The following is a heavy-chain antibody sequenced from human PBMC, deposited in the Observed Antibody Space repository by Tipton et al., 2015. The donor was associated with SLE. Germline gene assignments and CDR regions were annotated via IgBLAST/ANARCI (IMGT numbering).Heavy chain of an antibody. CDR3: ARAPNWNFWYFDL. D-gene: IGHD1-7*01. CDR2: IYYIGST. J-gene: IGHJ2*01. Sequence: TLSLTYTVSGGSISSYYWSWIRQSPGKGLEWIGYIYYIGSTNYNPSLKSRVTISVDTSKNQFSLKLSSVTAADTAVYYCARAPNWNFWYFDLWGRGTLVTVSS. CDR1: GGSISSYY. V-gene: IGHV4-59*01.